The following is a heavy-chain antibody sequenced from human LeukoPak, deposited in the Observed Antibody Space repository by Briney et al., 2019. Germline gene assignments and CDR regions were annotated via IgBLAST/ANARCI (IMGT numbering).Heavy chain of an antibody. CDR3: ARGRTVTGAKYYFDY. D-gene: IGHD3/OR15-3a*01. V-gene: IGHV3-49*04. Sequence: GRSLRLSCLASGFTFADYGLGWVRQAPGMGLEWVAFTRSKLYGGAPEYDASVRGRFSVSREDSTSIAYLQMNSLKTEDTAVYFCARGRTVTGAKYYFDYWSQGTLVTASS. J-gene: IGHJ4*02. CDR1: GFTFADYG. CDR2: TRSKLYGGAP.